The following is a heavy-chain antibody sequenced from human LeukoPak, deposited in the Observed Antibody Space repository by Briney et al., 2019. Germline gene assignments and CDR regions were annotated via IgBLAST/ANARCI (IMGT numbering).Heavy chain of an antibody. J-gene: IGHJ2*01. CDR1: GFTVSSNY. V-gene: IGHV3-53*01. CDR2: IYSGGST. CDR3: AKDRTVGASYWYFDL. Sequence: GGSLRLSCAASGFTVSSNYMSWVHQAPGKGLEWVSVIYSGGSTYYADSVKGRFTISRDSSKNTLFLHMNTLRAEDTAIYYCAKDRTVGASYWYFDLWGRGTLVTVSS. D-gene: IGHD1-26*01.